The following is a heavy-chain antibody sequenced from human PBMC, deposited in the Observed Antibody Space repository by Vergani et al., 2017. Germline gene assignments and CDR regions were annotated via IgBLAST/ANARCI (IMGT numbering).Heavy chain of an antibody. Sequence: EVQLVESGGGLVKPGRSLRLSCTASGFTFGDYAMSWFRQAPGKGLEWVGFIRSKAYGGTTAYAAAVKCRFTISRDDSKSIAYLQINSLKTEEEAVCYCTVGRLRITSFGVGIIADALDIWGQGTMVTVSS. D-gene: IGHD3-3*01. CDR3: TVGRLRITSFGVGIIADALDI. CDR2: IRSKAYGGTT. CDR1: GFTFGDYA. J-gene: IGHJ3*02. V-gene: IGHV3-49*05.